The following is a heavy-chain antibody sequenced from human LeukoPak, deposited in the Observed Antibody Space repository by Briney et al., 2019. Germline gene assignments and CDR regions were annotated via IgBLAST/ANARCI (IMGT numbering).Heavy chain of an antibody. CDR2: IYYSGST. V-gene: IGHV4-39*01. CDR1: GGSISSSSYY. D-gene: IGHD2-2*02. J-gene: IGHJ6*03. CDR3: ARQTADCSSTSCYTWGYYYYYYMDV. Sequence: PSETLSLTCTVSGGSISSSSYYWGWVRQPPGEGLEWIGSIYYSGSTYYNPSLKSRVTISVDTSKNQFSLKLSSVTAADTAVYYCARQTADCSSTSCYTWGYYYYYYMDVWGKGTTVTVSS.